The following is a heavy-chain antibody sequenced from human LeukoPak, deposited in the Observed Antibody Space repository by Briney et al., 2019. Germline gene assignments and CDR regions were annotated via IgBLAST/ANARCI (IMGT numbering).Heavy chain of an antibody. J-gene: IGHJ5*02. D-gene: IGHD5-12*01. CDR3: ARDGRAAGYGWFDP. V-gene: IGHV3-21*01. CDR2: VSSSGAYI. CDR1: GFTFSSYA. Sequence: GGSLRLSCAASGFTFSSYAMNWIRQAPGKGLEWVASVSSSGAYIYYADLMEGRFTISRDNAKNSLYLQMNSLRAEDTAVYYCARDGRAAGYGWFDPWGQGTLVTVSS.